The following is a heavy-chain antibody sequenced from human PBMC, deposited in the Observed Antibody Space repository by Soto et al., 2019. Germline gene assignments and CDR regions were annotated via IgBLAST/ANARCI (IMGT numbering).Heavy chain of an antibody. CDR2: IYRDGDP. D-gene: IGHD3-10*01. CDR1: GLNVSDNY. J-gene: IGHJ4*02. Sequence: GGSLGLSCAASGLNVSDNYISWIRQAPGKGLKWVSVIYRDGDPFYADSVRGRFTITRDVSKNTVYLHMNSLRVDDTAVYYCARDRGYSFDYWGQGTLVTVSS. CDR3: ARDRGYSFDY. V-gene: IGHV3-53*01.